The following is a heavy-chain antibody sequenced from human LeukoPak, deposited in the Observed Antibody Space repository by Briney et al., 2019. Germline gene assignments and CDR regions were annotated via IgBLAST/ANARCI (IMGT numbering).Heavy chain of an antibody. CDR2: IYYSGST. Sequence: SETLSLTCTVSGGSVSSGSYYWSWIRQPPGTGLEWIGYIYYSGSTNYNPSLKSRVTISVDTSKNQFSLKLSSVTAADTAVYCCARTGGYSYGFLDYWGQGTLVTVSS. D-gene: IGHD5-18*01. J-gene: IGHJ4*02. V-gene: IGHV4-61*01. CDR1: GGSVSSGSYY. CDR3: ARTGGYSYGFLDY.